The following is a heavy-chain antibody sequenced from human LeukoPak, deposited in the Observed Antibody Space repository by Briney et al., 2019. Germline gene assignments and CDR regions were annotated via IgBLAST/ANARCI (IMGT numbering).Heavy chain of an antibody. CDR2: ISYDGSNK. CDR1: GFTFSSYG. CDR3: AKVWAGTVVRWVAPLDY. D-gene: IGHD6-19*01. V-gene: IGHV3-30*18. J-gene: IGHJ4*02. Sequence: PGGSLRLSCAAFGFTFSSYGMHWVRQAPGKGLEWVAVISYDGSNKYYADSVKGRFTISRDNSKNTLYLQMNSLRAEDTAVYYCAKVWAGTVVRWVAPLDYWGQGTLVTVSS.